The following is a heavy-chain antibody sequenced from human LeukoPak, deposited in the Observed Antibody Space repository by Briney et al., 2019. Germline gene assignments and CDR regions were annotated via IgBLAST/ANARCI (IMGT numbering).Heavy chain of an antibody. CDR2: IYYSGST. D-gene: IGHD3-22*01. CDR3: ARVGSYDSSGPLGDWFDP. Sequence: PSETLSLTCTVSGGSISSYYWIWIRQPPGKGLEWFGYIYYSGSTNYNPSLKSRVTISVGTSKSQFSLKLSYVTAADTGVYYCARVGSYDSSGPLGDWFDPWGQGTLVTVSS. V-gene: IGHV4-59*01. J-gene: IGHJ5*02. CDR1: GGSISSYY.